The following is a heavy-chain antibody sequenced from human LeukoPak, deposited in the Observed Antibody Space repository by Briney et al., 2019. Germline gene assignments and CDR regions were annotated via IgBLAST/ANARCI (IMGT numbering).Heavy chain of an antibody. Sequence: SETLSLTCTVSGGSISSYYWSWIRQPPGKGLEWNGYIYYSGSTNFNPSLKSRVTMSVDTSKNQFSLKLSSVTAADTAVYYCARETYDSSGARFDYWGQGTLVTVSS. V-gene: IGHV4-59*01. CDR1: GGSISSYY. J-gene: IGHJ4*02. CDR2: IYYSGST. D-gene: IGHD3-22*01. CDR3: ARETYDSSGARFDY.